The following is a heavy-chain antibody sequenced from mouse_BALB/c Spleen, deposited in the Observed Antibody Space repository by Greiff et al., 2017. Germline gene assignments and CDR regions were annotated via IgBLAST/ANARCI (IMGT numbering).Heavy chain of an antibody. Sequence: QVQLKESGPGLVAPSQSLSITCTVSGFSFTGYGVTWVRQPPGKGLEWLGMIWGDGSTDYNSALNSRLSISKDTSKSQVFLKMNSLQTDDTARYYCARDRESPYAMDDWGQGTSVTVSS. CDR3: ARDRESPYAMDD. V-gene: IGHV2-6-7*01. CDR2: IWGDGST. J-gene: IGHJ4*01. CDR1: GFSFTGYG. D-gene: IGHD3-1*01.